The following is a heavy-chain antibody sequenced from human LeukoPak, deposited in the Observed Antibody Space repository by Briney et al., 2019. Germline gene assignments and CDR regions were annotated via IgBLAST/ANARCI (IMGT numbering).Heavy chain of an antibody. V-gene: IGHV4-39*01. Sequence: NASETLSLTCTVSGDSITSTSSYWGWVRQPPGKGLEWIANIYYSGNTFYSPSLKSRVTISVDTSKNQFSLKLTSVTAADTAVYYCARQMIVNLTTSRRRDAFDIWGQGTRVTVSS. CDR1: GDSITSTSSY. D-gene: IGHD3-22*01. J-gene: IGHJ3*02. CDR3: ARQMIVNLTTSRRRDAFDI. CDR2: IYYSGNT.